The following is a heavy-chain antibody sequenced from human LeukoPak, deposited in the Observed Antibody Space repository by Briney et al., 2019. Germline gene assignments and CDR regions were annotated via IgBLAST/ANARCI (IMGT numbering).Heavy chain of an antibody. V-gene: IGHV1-2*02. CDR3: ARQNIGATTFDY. CDR2: INPNSGGT. Sequence: ASVKVSCKASGYTFTGYYMHWVRQAPGQGLEWMGWINPNSGGTNYAQKFQGRVTMTRDTSISTAYMELSRLRSDDTAVYYCARQNIGATTFDYWGQGTLVTVSS. CDR1: GYTFTGYY. J-gene: IGHJ4*02. D-gene: IGHD1-26*01.